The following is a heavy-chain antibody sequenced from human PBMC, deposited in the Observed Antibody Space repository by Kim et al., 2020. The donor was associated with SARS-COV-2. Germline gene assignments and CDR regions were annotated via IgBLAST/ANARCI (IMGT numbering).Heavy chain of an antibody. V-gene: IGHV1-24*01. CDR3: ATDDACDCTGGGCYRAYYYYGMDV. Sequence: ASVKVSCKASGYTLTELSMHWVRQAPGKGLEWMGGFDPEDGETIYAQKFQGRVTMTEDTSTDTAYMELSSLRSEDTAVYYCATDDACDCTGGGCYRAYYYYGMDVWGQGTPVTVSS. D-gene: IGHD2-8*02. J-gene: IGHJ6*02. CDR1: GYTLTELS. CDR2: FDPEDGET.